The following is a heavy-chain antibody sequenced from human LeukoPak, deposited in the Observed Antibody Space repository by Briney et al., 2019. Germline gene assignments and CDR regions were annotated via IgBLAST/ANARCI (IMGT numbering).Heavy chain of an antibody. J-gene: IGHJ6*02. CDR3: ARPGYSNLYYYYGMDV. V-gene: IGHV4-34*01. CDR2: INHSGST. Sequence: SETLSLTCAVYGGSFSGYYWSWIRQPPGKGLEWMGEINHSGSTNYNPSPKSRVTISVDTSKNQFSLKLSSVTAADTAVYYCARPGYSNLYYYYGMDVWGQGTTVTVSS. CDR1: GGSFSGYY. D-gene: IGHD4-11*01.